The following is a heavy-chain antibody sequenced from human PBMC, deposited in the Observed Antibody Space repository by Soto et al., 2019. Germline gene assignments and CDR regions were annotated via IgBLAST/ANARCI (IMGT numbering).Heavy chain of an antibody. J-gene: IGHJ6*02. Sequence: GGSLRLSCAASGFTFSSYAMSWFRQAPGKGLEWVGFIRSKAYGGTTEYAASVKGRFTISRDDSKSIAYLQMNSLKTEDTAVYYCTRALYYDFWSGHRVYGMDVWGQGTTVTVS. CDR3: TRALYYDFWSGHRVYGMDV. CDR1: GFTFSSYA. D-gene: IGHD3-3*01. CDR2: IRSKAYGGTT. V-gene: IGHV3-49*03.